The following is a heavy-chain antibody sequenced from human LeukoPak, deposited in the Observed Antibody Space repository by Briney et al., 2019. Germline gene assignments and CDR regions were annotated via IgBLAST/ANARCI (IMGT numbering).Heavy chain of an antibody. D-gene: IGHD2-2*02. CDR1: GGTFSSYA. CDR2: IIPIFGTA. V-gene: IGHV1-69*01. J-gene: IGHJ4*02. CDR3: ARGTPETYCSSTSCYTLFDY. Sequence: SVKVSCKASGGTFSSYAISWVRQAPGQGLEWMGGIIPIFGTANYEQKFQGRVTITADESTSTAYMELSSLRSEDTAVYYCARGTPETYCSSTSCYTLFDYWGQGTLVTVSS.